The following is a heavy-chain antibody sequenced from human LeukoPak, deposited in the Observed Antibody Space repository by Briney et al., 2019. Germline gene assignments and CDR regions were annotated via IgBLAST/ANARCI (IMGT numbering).Heavy chain of an antibody. J-gene: IGHJ4*02. Sequence: PSETLSLTCTVSGGSISSGGYYWSWIRQPPGKGLEWIGYIYHSGSTYYNPSLKSRVTISVDRSKNQFSLKLNSVTPEDTAVFYCARGWYYFDYWGQGTLVTVSS. CDR2: IYHSGST. V-gene: IGHV4-30-2*01. CDR3: ARGWYYFDY. D-gene: IGHD6-13*01. CDR1: GGSISSGGYY.